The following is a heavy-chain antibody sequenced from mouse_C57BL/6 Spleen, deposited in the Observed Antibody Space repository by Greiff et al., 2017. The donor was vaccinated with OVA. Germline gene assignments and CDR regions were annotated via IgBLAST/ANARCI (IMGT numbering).Heavy chain of an antibody. J-gene: IGHJ2*01. CDR2: IDPETGGT. D-gene: IGHD1-1*01. Sequence: QVQLQQSGAELVRPGASVTLSCKASGYTFTDYEMHWVKQTPVHGLEWIGAIDPETGGTAYNQKFKGKAILTADKSSSTAYMELRSLTSEDSAVYYCTRHYYGSSYDWGQGTTLTVSS. V-gene: IGHV1-15*01. CDR3: TRHYYGSSYD. CDR1: GYTFTDYE.